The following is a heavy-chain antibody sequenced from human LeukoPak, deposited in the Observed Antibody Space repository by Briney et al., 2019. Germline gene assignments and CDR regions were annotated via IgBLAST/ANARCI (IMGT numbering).Heavy chain of an antibody. D-gene: IGHD3-9*01. CDR3: AREKLLTGYYKRDWFDP. CDR1: GGSISSYY. J-gene: IGHJ5*02. Sequence: SETLSLTCTVSGGSISSYYWSWIRQPAGKGLEWIGRIYTSGSTNYNPSLKSRVTMSVDTSKNQFSLKLSSVTAADTAAYYCAREKLLTGYYKRDWFDPWGQGTLVTVSS. CDR2: IYTSGST. V-gene: IGHV4-4*07.